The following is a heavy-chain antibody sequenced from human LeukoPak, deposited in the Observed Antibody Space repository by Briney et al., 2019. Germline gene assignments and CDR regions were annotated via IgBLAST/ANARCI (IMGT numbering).Heavy chain of an antibody. CDR3: ATSITMVRERNY. J-gene: IGHJ4*02. D-gene: IGHD3-10*01. CDR1: GFTVSSNY. Sequence: GGSLRLSCAASGFTVSSNYMSWVRQAPGKGLEWVSAISGSGGSTYYADSVKGRFTISRDNSKNTLYLQMNSLRAEDAAVYYCATSITMVRERNYWGQGTLVTVSS. V-gene: IGHV3-23*01. CDR2: ISGSGGST.